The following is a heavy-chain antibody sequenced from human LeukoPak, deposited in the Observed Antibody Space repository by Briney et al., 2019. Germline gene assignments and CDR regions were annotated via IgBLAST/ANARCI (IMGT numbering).Heavy chain of an antibody. Sequence: PGGSLRLSCAASGFTFSSYAMHWVRQAPGKGLEWVAVISYDGSNKYYADSVKGRFTISRDNAKNSLYLQMNSLRDEDTAVYYCARDLVRGWYFARSNFGWGYYYYGMDVWGQGTTVTVSS. CDR2: ISYDGSNK. CDR1: GFTFSSYA. CDR3: ARDLVRGWYFARSNFGWGYYYYGMDV. D-gene: IGHD6-19*01. V-gene: IGHV3-30*04. J-gene: IGHJ6*02.